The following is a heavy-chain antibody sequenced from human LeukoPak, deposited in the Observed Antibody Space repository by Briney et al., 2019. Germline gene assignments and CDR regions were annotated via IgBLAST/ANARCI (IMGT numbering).Heavy chain of an antibody. V-gene: IGHV4-34*01. D-gene: IGHD2-2*02. Sequence: PSETLSLTCAVYGGSFSGYYWSWIRQPPGKGLEWIGEINHSGSTNYNPSLKSRVTISVDTSKNQFSLKLSSVTAADTAVYYCARGPDIVVVPAAISFDYWGQGTLVTVSS. J-gene: IGHJ4*02. CDR3: ARGPDIVVVPAAISFDY. CDR2: INHSGST. CDR1: GGSFSGYY.